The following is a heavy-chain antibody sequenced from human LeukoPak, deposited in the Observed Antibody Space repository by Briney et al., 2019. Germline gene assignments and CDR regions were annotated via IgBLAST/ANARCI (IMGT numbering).Heavy chain of an antibody. Sequence: PGGSLRLSCAVSGFTFSNHYMNWVRQAPGKGLEWVSSISSDSNSIYYADSVKGRFTISRGNAKSSLYLQMDSLRAEDTAVYYCARQCSIISCLWGQGTLVTVSS. J-gene: IGHJ4*02. V-gene: IGHV3-21*01. D-gene: IGHD2-2*01. CDR1: GFTFSNHY. CDR3: ARQCSIISCL. CDR2: ISSDSNSI.